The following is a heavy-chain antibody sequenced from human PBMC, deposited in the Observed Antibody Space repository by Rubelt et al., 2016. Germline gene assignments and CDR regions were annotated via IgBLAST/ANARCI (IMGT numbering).Heavy chain of an antibody. CDR1: GGSISSYY. CDR2: IYYSGST. D-gene: IGHD6-19*01. V-gene: IGHV4-59*01. Sequence: QVQLQESGPGLVKPSETLSLTCTVSGGSISSYYWSWIRQPPGKGLEWIGYIYYSGSTNYNPSLKSGVTLSVDSAKSQFSLKLSSVAAADTAVYYCARGGREQWLVRSAFDIWGQGTMVTVSS. CDR3: ARGGREQWLVRSAFDI. J-gene: IGHJ3*02.